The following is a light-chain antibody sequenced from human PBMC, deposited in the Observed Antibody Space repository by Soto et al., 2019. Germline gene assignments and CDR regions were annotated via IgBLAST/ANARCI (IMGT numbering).Light chain of an antibody. V-gene: IGKV1-9*01. Sequence: IQLTQSPSSLSASVGDRVTITCRASQGISSYLAWYQQKPGKAPKLLIYAASTLQSGVPSRFSGSGSGTDFTLTFSSLQPEDFATYYCQQLNSYPLTFGGGTKV. CDR1: QGISSY. CDR3: QQLNSYPLT. J-gene: IGKJ4*01. CDR2: AAS.